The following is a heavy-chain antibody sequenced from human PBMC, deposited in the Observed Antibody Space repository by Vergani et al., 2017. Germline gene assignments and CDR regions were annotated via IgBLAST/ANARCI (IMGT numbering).Heavy chain of an antibody. CDR3: TTGVQLWF. J-gene: IGHJ4*02. CDR1: GFTFSSYG. D-gene: IGHD5-18*01. CDR2: IRSETDGAKA. Sequence: VQLVESGGGVVQPGRSLRLSCAASGFTFSSYGMHWVRQAPGKGLEWVGRIRSETDGAKADYAPPVKGSFRISRADSKTTVYLEMNSLKSEDTAVYYYTTGVQLWFWGQGTLVTVSS. V-gene: IGHV3-15*01.